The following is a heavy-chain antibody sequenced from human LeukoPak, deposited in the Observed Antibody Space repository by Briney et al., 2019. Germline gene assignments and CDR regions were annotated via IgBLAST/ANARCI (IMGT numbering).Heavy chain of an antibody. D-gene: IGHD3-10*01. Sequence: PSETLSLTCTVSGGSIRSYYWSWIRQPAGKGLEWIGRIYTSGSTNYNPSLKSRVTMSVDTSKNQFSLKLSPVTAADTAVYYCAGDYYGSGSFDYWGQGTLVTVSS. CDR3: AGDYYGSGSFDY. J-gene: IGHJ4*02. CDR2: IYTSGST. V-gene: IGHV4-4*07. CDR1: GGSIRSYY.